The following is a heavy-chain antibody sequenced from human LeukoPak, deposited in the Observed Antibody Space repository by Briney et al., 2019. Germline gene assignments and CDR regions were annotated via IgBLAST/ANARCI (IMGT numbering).Heavy chain of an antibody. D-gene: IGHD3-22*01. CDR2: IYYSGST. Sequence: RASETLSLTCTVSGDSIRGYYWSWIRQPPGKGLEWIGYIYYSGSTNYNPSLKSRVTISVDTSKNQFSLKLSSVTAADTAVYYCAGASYDSSGVHWGQGTLDTVSS. V-gene: IGHV4-59*01. CDR3: AGASYDSSGVH. J-gene: IGHJ4*02. CDR1: GDSIRGYY.